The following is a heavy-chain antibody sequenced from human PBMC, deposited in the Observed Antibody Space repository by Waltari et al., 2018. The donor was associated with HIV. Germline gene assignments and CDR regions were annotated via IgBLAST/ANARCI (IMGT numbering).Heavy chain of an antibody. Sequence: EVQLVESGGGLVQPGGSLRLSCAASGFTLHTSWVNWVRQVPGKGLVWVSRINPDGTDTRYADSVKGRFTISRDNAKNTVYLQVNSLRGEDTSVYYCARGKDCGGGTCDGYHYYGLDVWGQGTTVTVSS. J-gene: IGHJ6*02. V-gene: IGHV3-74*01. D-gene: IGHD2-15*01. CDR2: INPDGTDT. CDR3: ARGKDCGGGTCDGYHYYGLDV. CDR1: GFTLHTSW.